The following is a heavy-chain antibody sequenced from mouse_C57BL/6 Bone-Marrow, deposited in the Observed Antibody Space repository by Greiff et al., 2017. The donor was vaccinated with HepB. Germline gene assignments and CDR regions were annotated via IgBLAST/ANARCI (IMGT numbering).Heavy chain of an antibody. D-gene: IGHD2-3*01. J-gene: IGHJ1*03. Sequence: EVQLVESGEGLVKPGGSLKLSCAASGFTFSSYAMSWVRQTPEKRLEWVAYISSGGDYIYYADTVKGRFTISRDNARNTLYLQMSSLKSEDTAMYYCTRAVYDGYYWYFDVWGTGTTVTVSS. V-gene: IGHV5-9-1*02. CDR1: GFTFSSYA. CDR2: ISSGGDYI. CDR3: TRAVYDGYYWYFDV.